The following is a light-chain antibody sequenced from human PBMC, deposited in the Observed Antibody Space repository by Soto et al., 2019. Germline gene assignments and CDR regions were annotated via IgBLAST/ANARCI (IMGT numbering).Light chain of an antibody. V-gene: IGKV3-20*01. J-gene: IGKJ4*01. CDR2: EAS. Sequence: EVVLTQSPGTLSLSPGERATLSCRASQSVDNDYLAWFQQKPGQAPRLLIYEASYRATGVPDRFGGTGSGTDFSLTISILEPEDFAVYYCQQSTYSPLTFGGGTRIEI. CDR1: QSVDNDY. CDR3: QQSTYSPLT.